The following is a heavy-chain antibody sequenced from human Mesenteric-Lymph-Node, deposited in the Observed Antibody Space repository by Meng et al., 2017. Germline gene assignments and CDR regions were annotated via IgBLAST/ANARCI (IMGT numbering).Heavy chain of an antibody. J-gene: IGHJ3*02. CDR1: GFTFDDYA. D-gene: IGHD3-22*01. CDR3: AKGTPVFYYYDSSGLGDAFDI. V-gene: IGHV3-9*01. CDR2: ISWNSGSI. Sequence: SCAASGFTFDDYAMHWVRQAPGKGLEWVSGISWNSGSIDYADSVKGRFTISRDNAKNSLYLQMNSLRAEDTALYYCAKGTPVFYYYDSSGLGDAFDIWGQGTMVTVSS.